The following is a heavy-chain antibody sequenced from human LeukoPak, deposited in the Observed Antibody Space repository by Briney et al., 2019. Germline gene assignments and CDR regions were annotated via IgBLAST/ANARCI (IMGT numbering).Heavy chain of an antibody. CDR3: AKQGGSIVVVTALPYYYFDY. V-gene: IGHV3-30*18. J-gene: IGHJ4*02. CDR2: ISYDGSNK. CDR1: GFTFSSYG. D-gene: IGHD2-21*02. Sequence: GGSLRLSCAASGFTFSSYGMHWVRQAPGKGLEWVAVISYDGSNKYYADSVKGRFTISRDNSKNTLYLQMNSLRAEDTAAYYCAKQGGSIVVVTALPYYYFDYWGQGTLVTVSS.